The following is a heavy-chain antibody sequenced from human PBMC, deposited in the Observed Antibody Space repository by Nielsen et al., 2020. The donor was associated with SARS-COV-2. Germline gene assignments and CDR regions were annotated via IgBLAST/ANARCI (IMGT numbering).Heavy chain of an antibody. CDR1: GYTFTSYD. CDR2: IIPILGIA. CDR3: AREFFVVVPAATNWFDP. Sequence: SVKVSCKASGYTFTSYDINWVRQAPGQGLEWMGRIIPILGIANYAQKFQGRVTITADKSTSTAYMELSSLRSEDTAVYYCAREFFVVVPAATNWFDPWGQGTLVTVSS. V-gene: IGHV1-69*04. J-gene: IGHJ5*02. D-gene: IGHD2-2*01.